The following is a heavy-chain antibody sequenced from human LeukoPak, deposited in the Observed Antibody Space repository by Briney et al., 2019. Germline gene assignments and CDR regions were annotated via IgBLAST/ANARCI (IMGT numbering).Heavy chain of an antibody. V-gene: IGHV4-59*08. CDR3: AKKETAFDI. Sequence: SETLSLTCTVSGGSISSYYWSWIRQPPGKGLEWIGYIYYSGSTNYNPSLKSRVTISVDTSKNQFSLKLSSVTAADTAVYYCAKKETAFDIWGQGTMVTVSS. CDR1: GGSISSYY. CDR2: IYYSGST. J-gene: IGHJ3*02.